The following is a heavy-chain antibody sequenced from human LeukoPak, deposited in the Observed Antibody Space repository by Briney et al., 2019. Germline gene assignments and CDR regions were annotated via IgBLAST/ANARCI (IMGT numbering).Heavy chain of an antibody. CDR3: ARTYDFWGGTQYFQH. Sequence: ASVKVSCKASGYTFTGYYMHWVRQAPGQGLEWMGWMNPNSGGINYAQKFQGRVTMTRDTSISTAYMELSRLRSDDTAVYYCARTYDFWGGTQYFQHWGQGTLVTVSS. J-gene: IGHJ1*01. CDR2: MNPNSGGI. D-gene: IGHD3-3*01. CDR1: GYTFTGYY. V-gene: IGHV1-2*02.